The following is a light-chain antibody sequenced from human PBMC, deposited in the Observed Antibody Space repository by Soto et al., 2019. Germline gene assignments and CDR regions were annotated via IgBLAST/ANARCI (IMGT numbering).Light chain of an antibody. CDR2: EAT. Sequence: QSVLTQPASVSGSPGQSITISCTGTRNDVGGYDLVSWYQHHPGKAPKLIIYEATKRPSGVSDRFSGSKSGNTASLTISALQAEDEADFSCCSFAGGATFVFGGGTKVTVL. CDR1: RNDVGGYDL. J-gene: IGLJ2*01. V-gene: IGLV2-23*02. CDR3: CSFAGGATFV.